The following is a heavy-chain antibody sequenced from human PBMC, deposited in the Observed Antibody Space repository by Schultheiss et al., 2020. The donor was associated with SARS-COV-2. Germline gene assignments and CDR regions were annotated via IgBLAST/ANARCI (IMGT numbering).Heavy chain of an antibody. CDR3: ARVVFGSGPFDY. V-gene: IGHV3-30*07. Sequence: GGSLRLSCAASGFTFSSYAMHWVRQAPGKGLEWVAVISYDGSNKYYADSVKGRFTISRDNAKNSLYLQMNSLRAEDTAVYYCARVVFGSGPFDYWGQGTLVTVSS. CDR2: ISYDGSNK. CDR1: GFTFSSYA. D-gene: IGHD3-3*01. J-gene: IGHJ4*02.